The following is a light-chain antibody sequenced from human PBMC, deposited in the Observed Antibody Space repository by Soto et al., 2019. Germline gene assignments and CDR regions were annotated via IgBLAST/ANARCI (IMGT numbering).Light chain of an antibody. CDR1: QSISSW. V-gene: IGKV1-5*03. J-gene: IGKJ1*01. CDR2: KAS. CDR3: QQYNSYPWT. Sequence: DIQMTQSPSTLSASVGDRVTITCRASQSISSWWAWYQQKPGKAPKLLIYKASSLESGVPSRFSGSGFGTEFTLTISSLQPDDFATYYCQQYNSYPWTFGQGTKVEIK.